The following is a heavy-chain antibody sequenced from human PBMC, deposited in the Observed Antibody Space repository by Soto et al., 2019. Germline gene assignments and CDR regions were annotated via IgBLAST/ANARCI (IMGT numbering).Heavy chain of an antibody. Sequence: GGSLRLSCAASGFTFSSYAMSWVRQAPGKGLEWVSAISGSGGSTYYADSVKGRFTISRDNSKNTLYLQMNSLRAEDTAVYYCANSRLPIGDAFDIWGQGTMVTVSS. J-gene: IGHJ3*02. CDR2: ISGSGGST. CDR3: ANSRLPIGDAFDI. CDR1: GFTFSSYA. V-gene: IGHV3-23*01. D-gene: IGHD6-25*01.